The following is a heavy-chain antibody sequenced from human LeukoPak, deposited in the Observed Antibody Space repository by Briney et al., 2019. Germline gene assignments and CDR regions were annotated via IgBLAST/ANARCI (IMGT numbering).Heavy chain of an antibody. CDR3: AKDREGLSSGYDLEYFDY. J-gene: IGHJ4*02. D-gene: IGHD5-12*01. V-gene: IGHV3-23*01. CDR1: GLIFSNYW. Sequence: GSLRLSCAASGLIFSNYWMHWVRQAPGKGLVWVSAISGGGGTTYYADSVKGRFTISRDNSKNTLFLQMNSLRAEDTAVYYCAKDREGLSSGYDLEYFDYWGQGTLVTVSS. CDR2: ISGGGGTT.